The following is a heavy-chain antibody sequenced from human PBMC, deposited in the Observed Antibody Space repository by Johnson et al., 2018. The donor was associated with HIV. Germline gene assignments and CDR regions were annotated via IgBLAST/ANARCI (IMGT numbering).Heavy chain of an antibody. CDR3: VSREWELHAFDS. CDR2: ISSNGGST. D-gene: IGHD1-26*01. J-gene: IGHJ3*02. V-gene: IGHV3-64*01. Sequence: VLLVESGGGLVQPGGSLRLSCAASGFTFSIYAMHWVRQAPGKGLEYVSAISSNGGSTYYANSVKGRFTISRDNAKNSLYLQMNSLRAEDTAVYYCVSREWELHAFDSWGQGTMVTVSS. CDR1: GFTFSIYA.